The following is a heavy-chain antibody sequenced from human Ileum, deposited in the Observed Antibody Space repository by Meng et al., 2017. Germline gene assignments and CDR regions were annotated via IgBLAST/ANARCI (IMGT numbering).Heavy chain of an antibody. J-gene: IGHJ4*02. Sequence: QWHLQEPGPGLVKPSETLSLTCSVAGSSISSGNWWRWVRQSPGKGLEWIGEMYHSGTTNYNPSLKSRVTISLDTSKNQLSLKLTSVTAADTAVYYCARHIGVPGTRGFDYWGQGTLVTVSS. CDR3: ARHIGVPGTRGFDY. V-gene: IGHV4-4*02. CDR2: MYHSGTT. CDR1: GSSISSGNW. D-gene: IGHD6-19*01.